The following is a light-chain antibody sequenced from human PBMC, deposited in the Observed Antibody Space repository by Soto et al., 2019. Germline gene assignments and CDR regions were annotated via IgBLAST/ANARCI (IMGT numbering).Light chain of an antibody. J-gene: IGLJ2*01. CDR1: RSNIGRNT. Sequence: QPVLTQPPSASGTPGQTVTISCSGSRSNIGRNTLNWYQQLPGTAPKLLISTSNQRPSGVRDRFSGSKSGTSDSLAIIGLQSDDEADYYCAAGDDRLNVVVFGGGTKLPV. CDR3: AAGDDRLNVVV. V-gene: IGLV1-44*01. CDR2: TSN.